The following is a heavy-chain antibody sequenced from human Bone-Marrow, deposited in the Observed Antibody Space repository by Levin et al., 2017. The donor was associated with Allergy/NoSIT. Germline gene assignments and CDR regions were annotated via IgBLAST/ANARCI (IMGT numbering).Heavy chain of an antibody. D-gene: IGHD4-17*01. V-gene: IGHV1-69*06. CDR2: IIPIFGTA. CDR1: GGTFSSYA. Sequence: KISCKASGGTFSSYAISWVRQAPGQGLEWMGGIIPIFGTANYAQKFQGRVTITADKSTSTAYMELSSLRSEDTAVYYCARVYDGDYVNLNHDAFDIWGQGTMVTVSS. CDR3: ARVYDGDYVNLNHDAFDI. J-gene: IGHJ3*02.